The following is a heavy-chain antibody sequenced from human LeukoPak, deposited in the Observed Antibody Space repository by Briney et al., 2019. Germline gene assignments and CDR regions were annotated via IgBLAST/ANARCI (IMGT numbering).Heavy chain of an antibody. CDR2: ISASGGGT. J-gene: IGHJ4*02. CDR1: GFTFSNYA. D-gene: IGHD3-10*01. Sequence: GGSLRLSCAASGFTFSNYAMNWVRQAPGKGLEWVSAISASGGGTYYADSVKGRFTISRDNSKNTLYLQMNSLRAEDTAVYYCAKYVSYGSGSYYFWGQGTLVTVSS. V-gene: IGHV3-23*01. CDR3: AKYVSYGSGSYYF.